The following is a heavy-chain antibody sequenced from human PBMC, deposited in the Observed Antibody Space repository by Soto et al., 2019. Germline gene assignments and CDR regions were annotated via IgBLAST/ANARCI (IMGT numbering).Heavy chain of an antibody. CDR1: GFISGYY. CDR2: MFHGGTT. D-gene: IGHD2-15*01. V-gene: IGHV4-59*01. Sequence: QVQLQESGPGLVKPSETLSLNCTVSGFISGYYWSWVRQPPGKRLEWIGYMFHGGTTKYNPSLQSRVTLSLDTARNQFSLSLTSVTAADTALYYCARERKGFGYIEYWGRGALVTVSS. J-gene: IGHJ4*02. CDR3: ARERKGFGYIEY.